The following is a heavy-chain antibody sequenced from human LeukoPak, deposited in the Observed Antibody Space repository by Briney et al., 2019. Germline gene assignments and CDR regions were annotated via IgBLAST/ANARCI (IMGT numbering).Heavy chain of an antibody. J-gene: IGHJ5*02. D-gene: IGHD2-8*02. CDR2: FFYNGTT. Sequence: SETLSLTCTVSGGPLYSSSFYRDWVRQSPGLGLEWIGDFFYNGTTYYNPTLKSRATISVDTSKNQFTLKLTSVTAADSAVYYCARRPRLVASTNWFDPWGQGTQVIVSS. V-gene: IGHV4-39*01. CDR3: ARRPRLVASTNWFDP. CDR1: GGPLYSSSFY.